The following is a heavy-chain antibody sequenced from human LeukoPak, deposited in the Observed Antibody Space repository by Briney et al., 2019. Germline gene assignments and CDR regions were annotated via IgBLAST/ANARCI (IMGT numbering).Heavy chain of an antibody. Sequence: SETLSLTCTVSGGSISSSSYYWGWIRQPPGKGQEWIGSIYYSGSTYYNPSLKSRVTISVDTSKNQFSLKLSSVTAADTAVYYCARLEIAVAVHFDYWGQGTLVTVSS. V-gene: IGHV4-39*01. J-gene: IGHJ4*02. CDR1: GGSISSSSYY. CDR3: ARLEIAVAVHFDY. CDR2: IYYSGST. D-gene: IGHD6-19*01.